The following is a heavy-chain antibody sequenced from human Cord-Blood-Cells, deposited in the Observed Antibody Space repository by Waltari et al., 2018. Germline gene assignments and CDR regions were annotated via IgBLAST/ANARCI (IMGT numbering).Heavy chain of an antibody. CDR1: GYTFTGYY. J-gene: IGHJ4*02. D-gene: IGHD6-13*01. Sequence: QVQLVQSGAEVKKPGASVKVSCKASGYTFTGYYMPWVRQAPGQGLEWMGWINPNSGGTNYAQKFQGRVTMTRDTSISTAYMELSRLRSDDTAVYYCARGRGLSSSWYGYLVYWGQGTLVTVSS. V-gene: IGHV1-2*02. CDR3: ARGRGLSSSWYGYLVY. CDR2: INPNSGGT.